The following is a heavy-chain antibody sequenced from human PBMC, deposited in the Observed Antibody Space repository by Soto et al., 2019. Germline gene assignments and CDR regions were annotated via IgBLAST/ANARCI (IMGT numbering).Heavy chain of an antibody. CDR1: GEAVRRPDW. V-gene: IGHV4-4*01. D-gene: IGHD6-19*01. CDR3: ARGRGRYSSGWSWFDP. J-gene: IGHJ5*02. CDR2: IFQSGST. Sequence: NPADTLSPTGGVSGEAVRRPDWSTWGHRASVKGLEWIGEIFQSGSTNYTPSLESRVTISVDKSKNQFSLTLTSVTAADTAVYSCARGRGRYSSGWSWFDPWGQGILVTVSS.